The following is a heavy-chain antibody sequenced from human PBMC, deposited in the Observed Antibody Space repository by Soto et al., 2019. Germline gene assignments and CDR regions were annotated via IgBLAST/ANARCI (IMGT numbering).Heavy chain of an antibody. J-gene: IGHJ4*02. D-gene: IGHD4-17*01. CDR3: ASGYGDQLYYFDY. Sequence: KSSETLSLTCAVYGGSFSGYYWSWIRQPPGKGLEWIGEINHSGSTNYNPSLKSRVTISVDTSKNQFSLKLSSVTAADTAVYYCASGYGDQLYYFDYWGQGTLVTVSS. CDR2: INHSGST. V-gene: IGHV4-34*01. CDR1: GGSFSGYY.